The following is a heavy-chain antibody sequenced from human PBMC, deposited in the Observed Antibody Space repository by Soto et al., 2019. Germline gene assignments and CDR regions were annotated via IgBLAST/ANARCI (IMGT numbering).Heavy chain of an antibody. CDR2: TYYRSKWYN. CDR3: ARVNYYDSSGYYGDDAFDI. V-gene: IGHV6-1*01. CDR1: GDSVSSNSAA. J-gene: IGHJ3*02. Sequence: PSQTLSLTCAISGDSVSSNSAAWSWIRQSPSRGLEWLGRTYYRSKWYNDYAVSVKSRITINPDTSKNQFSLQLNSVTPEDTAVYYCARVNYYDSSGYYGDDAFDIWGQGTMVT. D-gene: IGHD3-22*01.